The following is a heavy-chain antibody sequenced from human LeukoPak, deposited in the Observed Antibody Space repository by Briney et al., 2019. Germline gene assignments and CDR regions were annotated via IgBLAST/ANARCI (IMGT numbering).Heavy chain of an antibody. CDR2: IIPIFGTA. V-gene: IGHV1-69*05. J-gene: IGHJ4*02. Sequence: SVKVSCKASGGTFISYAISWVRQAPGQGLEWMGGIIPIFGTANYAQKFQGRVTITTDESTSTAYMELSSLRSEDTAVYYCARGPLPYYYDSSGYTPYYFDYWGQGTLVTVSS. CDR1: GGTFISYA. CDR3: ARGPLPYYYDSSGYTPYYFDY. D-gene: IGHD3-22*01.